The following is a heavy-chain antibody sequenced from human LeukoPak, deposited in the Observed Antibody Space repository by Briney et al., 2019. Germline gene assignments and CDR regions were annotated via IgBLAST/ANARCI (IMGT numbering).Heavy chain of an antibody. CDR1: GYSISSGYY. V-gene: IGHV4-38-2*02. J-gene: IGHJ4*02. CDR3: ASSLRSGLDY. Sequence: SETLSLTCTVSGYSISSGYYWGWIRQPPGKGLEWIGSIYHSGSTYYNPSLKSRVTISVDTSKNQFSLKLSSVTAADTAVYYCASSLRSGLDYWGQGTLVTVSS. CDR2: IYHSGST. D-gene: IGHD2-8*02.